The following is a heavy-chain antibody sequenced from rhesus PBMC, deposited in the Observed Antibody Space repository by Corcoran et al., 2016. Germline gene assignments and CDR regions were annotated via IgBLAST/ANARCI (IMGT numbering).Heavy chain of an antibody. V-gene: IGHV4-147*01. Sequence: QVQLQESGPGLVRPSETLSLTCAVSGDSISGYYWTWIRQPPGKGLEWFGRIYGGRGITASTPSRRGRVTISPDTSRNQFSRQMNSVTAADTAVYFCARRPKTGGDRFDVWGPGLLVTVSS. CDR1: GDSISGYY. CDR2: IYGGRGIT. J-gene: IGHJ5-1*01. CDR3: ARRPKTGGDRFDV. D-gene: IGHD3-34*01.